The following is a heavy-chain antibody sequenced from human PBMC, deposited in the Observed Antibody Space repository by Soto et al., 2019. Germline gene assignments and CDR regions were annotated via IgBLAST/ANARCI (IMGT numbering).Heavy chain of an antibody. CDR3: ARAHYDFWTPYYYGMDV. D-gene: IGHD3-3*01. CDR2: IWYDGSNK. V-gene: IGHV3-33*01. Sequence: QVQLVESGGGVVQPGRSLRLSCAASGFTFSSYGMHWVRQAPGKGLEWVAVIWYDGSNKYYADSVKGRFTNSRDNSKNTLYLQMNSLRAEDTAVYYCARAHYDFWTPYYYGMDVWGQGTTVTVSS. J-gene: IGHJ6*02. CDR1: GFTFSSYG.